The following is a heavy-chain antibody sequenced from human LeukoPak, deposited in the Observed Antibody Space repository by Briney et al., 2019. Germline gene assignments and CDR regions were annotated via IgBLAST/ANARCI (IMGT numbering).Heavy chain of an antibody. CDR3: ARARWITFGGVIVILDWFDP. D-gene: IGHD3-16*02. V-gene: IGHV1-18*01. CDR1: GYTFTSYG. Sequence: ASVKVSCKASGYTFTSYGISWVRQAPGQGLEWMRWISAYNGNTNYAQELQGRVTMTTDTPTSTAYMELRSLRSDDTAVYYCARARWITFGGVIVILDWFDPWGQGTLVTVSS. J-gene: IGHJ5*02. CDR2: ISAYNGNT.